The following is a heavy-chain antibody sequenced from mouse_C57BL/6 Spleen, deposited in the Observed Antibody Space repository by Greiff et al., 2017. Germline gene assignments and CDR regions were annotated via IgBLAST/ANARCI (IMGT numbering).Heavy chain of an antibody. D-gene: IGHD2-5*01. CDR3: ARYSNYDYFDY. V-gene: IGHV1-52*01. CDR2: IYPSDSDT. CDR1: GYTFTSYW. Sequence: QVQLQQPGAELVRPGSSVKLSCKASGYTFTSYWMHWVKQRPVQGLEWIGTIYPSDSDTHYNQKFKDKATLTVDTSSSTAYMQLSSLTSEDSAVYDGARYSNYDYFDYWGQGTTLTVSS. J-gene: IGHJ2*01.